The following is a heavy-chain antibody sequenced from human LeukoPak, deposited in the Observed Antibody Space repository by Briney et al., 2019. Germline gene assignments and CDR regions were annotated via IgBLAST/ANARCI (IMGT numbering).Heavy chain of an antibody. J-gene: IGHJ5*02. V-gene: IGHV3-66*01. Sequence: YSGGTTSYADSVKGRFTISRDNSKNTLYLQMNSLRVEDTAVHYCARDPQAVTTNTYAWGQGTLVTVSS. D-gene: IGHD1-1*01. CDR3: ARDPQAVTTNTYA. CDR2: YSGGTT.